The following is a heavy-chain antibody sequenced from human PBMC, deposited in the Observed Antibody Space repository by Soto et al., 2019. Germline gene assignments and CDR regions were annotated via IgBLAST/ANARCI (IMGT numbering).Heavy chain of an antibody. CDR2: IDPSDSYT. Sequence: GESLTISCKGSGYSFTSYWISWVRQMPGKGLERMGRIDPSDSYTNYSPSFQGHVTISADKSITTAYLQWSSLKASDTAMYYCARHFRTQDHYYGLDVWGQGTTVTISS. V-gene: IGHV5-10-1*01. D-gene: IGHD1-7*01. J-gene: IGHJ6*02. CDR1: GYSFTSYW. CDR3: ARHFRTQDHYYGLDV.